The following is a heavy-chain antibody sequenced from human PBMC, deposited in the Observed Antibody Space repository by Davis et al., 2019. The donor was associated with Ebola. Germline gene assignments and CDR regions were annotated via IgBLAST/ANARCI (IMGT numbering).Heavy chain of an antibody. CDR1: GGSFSGYY. CDR2: IYYSEST. V-gene: IGHV4-59*12. D-gene: IGHD4-17*01. Sequence: SETLSLTCAVYGGSFSGYYWSWIRQPPGKGLEWIGYIYYSESTNYNPSLKSRVTISVDTSKNQFSLKLSSVTAADTAVYYCARDYGDYVGFMDVWGKGTTVTVSS. J-gene: IGHJ6*03. CDR3: ARDYGDYVGFMDV.